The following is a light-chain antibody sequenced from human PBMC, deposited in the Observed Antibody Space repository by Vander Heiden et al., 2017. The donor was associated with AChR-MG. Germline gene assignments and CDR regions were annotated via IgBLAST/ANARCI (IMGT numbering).Light chain of an antibody. CDR2: DVS. V-gene: IGLV2-11*01. J-gene: IGLJ2*01. CDR3: CSYAGSYVV. Sequence: QSALTQPRSVSGSPGQSVTISCTGTSSDVGGYNYVSWYQQHPGKAPKLIIYDVSKRPSGVPDRFSGSRSGNTASLTISGLQAEDETYYYCCSYAGSYVVFGGGTTLTVL. CDR1: SSDVGGYNY.